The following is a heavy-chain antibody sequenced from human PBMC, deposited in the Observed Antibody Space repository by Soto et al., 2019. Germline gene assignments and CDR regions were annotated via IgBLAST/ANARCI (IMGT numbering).Heavy chain of an antibody. CDR1: GFTFSSYG. CDR2: ISNDGSNK. J-gene: IGHJ3*01. Sequence: QVQLVESGGGVVQPGRSLRLSCAASGFTFSSYGMHWVRQAPGKGLEWVAVISNDGSNKYYAESVRGRFTISRDNSKNTLYLQMNSLRAEDTAVYYCSKVLSGYSSSWPDAFDLWGQGTMVTVSS. V-gene: IGHV3-30*18. D-gene: IGHD6-13*01. CDR3: SKVLSGYSSSWPDAFDL.